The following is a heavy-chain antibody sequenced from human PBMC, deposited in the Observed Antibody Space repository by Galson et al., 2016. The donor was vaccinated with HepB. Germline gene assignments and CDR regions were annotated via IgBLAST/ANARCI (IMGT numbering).Heavy chain of an antibody. CDR3: AKVSAGRFWGEYYFDY. CDR2: ITRTGAFT. J-gene: IGHJ4*02. Sequence: SLRLSCAVSGFTFDDYAMSWVRQAPGQGLQWVSSITRTGAFTYYPDSVKGRSTISRDNSKNTVYLQMNNLRVDDTAVYYWAKVSAGRFWGEYYFDYWGQGTLVTVSS. D-gene: IGHD7-27*01. CDR1: GFTFDDYA. V-gene: IGHV3-23*01.